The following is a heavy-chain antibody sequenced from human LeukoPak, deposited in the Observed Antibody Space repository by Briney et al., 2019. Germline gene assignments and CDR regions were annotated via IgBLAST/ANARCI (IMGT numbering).Heavy chain of an antibody. D-gene: IGHD2-15*01. V-gene: IGHV3-21*01. Sequence: GGSLRLSCAASGFILSDYNMNWVRQAPGKGLEWVSFITISGTYITYANSVKGRFTISRDNAKNSLYLQMNSLRAEDTAVYYCARDLSATARAYDYWGQGTLVTVSS. J-gene: IGHJ4*02. CDR1: GFILSDYN. CDR2: ITISGTYI. CDR3: ARDLSATARAYDY.